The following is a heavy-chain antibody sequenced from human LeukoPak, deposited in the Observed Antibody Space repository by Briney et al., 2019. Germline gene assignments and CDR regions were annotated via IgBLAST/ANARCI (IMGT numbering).Heavy chain of an antibody. CDR1: GYILTSYW. J-gene: IGHJ4*02. D-gene: IGHD3-10*01. V-gene: IGHV5-51*01. CDR2: IYPDDSDT. CDR3: ARATGSGSYQRFDY. Sequence: GESLKISCKGSGYILTSYWVGWVRQMPGKGLEWMGIIYPDDSDTRYSPSFQGQVTISADKSISTAYVHWSSLKASDTAMYYCARATGSGSYQRFDYWGQGTLVTVSS.